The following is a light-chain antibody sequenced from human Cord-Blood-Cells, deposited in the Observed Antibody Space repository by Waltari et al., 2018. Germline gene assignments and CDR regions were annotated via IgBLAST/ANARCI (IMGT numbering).Light chain of an antibody. CDR2: GAS. V-gene: IGKV3-15*01. CDR1: QSVSSN. Sequence: EIVMTQSPATLSVSPGERATPSCRASQSVSSNLAWYQQKPGQAPRLLIYGASTRATGIPARFSGSGSGTEFTLTISSLKSEDFAVYYCQQYNNWPPVTFGQGTKVEIK. J-gene: IGKJ1*01. CDR3: QQYNNWPPVT.